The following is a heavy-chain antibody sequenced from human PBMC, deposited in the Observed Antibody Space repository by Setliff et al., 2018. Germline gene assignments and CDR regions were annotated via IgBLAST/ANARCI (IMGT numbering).Heavy chain of an antibody. Sequence: SETLSLTCTVSDVSISGYYWSWIRQPPGKGLEWIGYIHSSGRSNYNPSLKSRVTTSIDTSKNQFSLKLSSVTAADTAVYYCARAPPNRYSGSYEYFYMDVWGKGTTVTVSS. CDR1: DVSISGYY. J-gene: IGHJ6*03. CDR3: ARAPPNRYSGSYEYFYMDV. V-gene: IGHV4-4*08. D-gene: IGHD1-26*01. CDR2: IHSSGRS.